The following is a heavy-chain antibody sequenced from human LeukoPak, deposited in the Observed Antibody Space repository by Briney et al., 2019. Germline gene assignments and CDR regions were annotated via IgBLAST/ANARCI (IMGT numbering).Heavy chain of an antibody. V-gene: IGHV4-59*08. CDR1: GGSISSYY. D-gene: IGHD2-15*01. CDR3: ARLNCSGGSCYPYYYYYYMDV. J-gene: IGHJ6*03. CDR2: IYYSGST. Sequence: SETLSLTCTVSGGSISSYYWSWIRQPPAKGLEWIGYIYYSGSTNYNPSLKSRVTISVDTSKNQFSLKLSSVTAADTAVYYCARLNCSGGSCYPYYYYYYMDVWGKGTTVTVSS.